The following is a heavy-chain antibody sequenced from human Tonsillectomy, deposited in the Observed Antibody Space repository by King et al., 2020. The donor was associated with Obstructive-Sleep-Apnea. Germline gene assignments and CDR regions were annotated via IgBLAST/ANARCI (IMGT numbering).Heavy chain of an antibody. J-gene: IGHJ6*02. CDR2: NYPGDSDI. D-gene: IGHD6-13*01. CDR1: GYSFSSYW. Sequence: DAQLVQSGAEVKKPGESLRISCQGSGYSFSSYWIAWVRQMPGKGLEWMGINYPGDSDIKYRPSFQGQVTISVNKSISTAYLQGGSLKASDSAIYYCARHGAAVHFYGMDVWGQGTTVTVS. V-gene: IGHV5-51*01. CDR3: ARHGAAVHFYGMDV.